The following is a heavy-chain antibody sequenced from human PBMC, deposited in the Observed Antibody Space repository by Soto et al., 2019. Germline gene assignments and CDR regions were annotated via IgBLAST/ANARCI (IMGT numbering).Heavy chain of an antibody. V-gene: IGHV4-30-4*01. CDR3: ARDGGFNSGSYRFEY. D-gene: IGHD3-10*01. CDR2: IYYTGTT. CDR1: GGSISSGDYY. J-gene: IGHJ4*02. Sequence: SETLSLTCTVSGGSISSGDYYWSWIRQPPGKGLEWIGYIYYTGTTSYNPSLKNRVTISIDTSKNQFSLQLFSVTAADTAVYYCARDGGFNSGSYRFEYWGQGALVTVSS.